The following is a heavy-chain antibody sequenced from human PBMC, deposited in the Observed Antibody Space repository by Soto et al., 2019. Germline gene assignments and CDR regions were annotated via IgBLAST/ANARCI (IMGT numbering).Heavy chain of an antibody. CDR3: ASLPIGYGDYGQRDY. D-gene: IGHD4-17*01. V-gene: IGHV1-8*01. CDR1: GYTFTSYY. Sequence: ASVKVSCKASGYTFTSYYINLVRQATGQGLEWMGWMNPNSGNTGYAQKFQGRVTMTRKTSISTAYMELSSLRSEDTAVYYCASLPIGYGDYGQRDYWGQGTLVTVSS. CDR2: MNPNSGNT. J-gene: IGHJ4*02.